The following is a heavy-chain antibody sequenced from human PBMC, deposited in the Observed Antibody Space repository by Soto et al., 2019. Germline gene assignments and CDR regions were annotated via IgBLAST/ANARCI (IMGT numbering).Heavy chain of an antibody. CDR2: IVPIVDTS. J-gene: IGHJ4*02. V-gene: IGHV1-69*12. Sequence: QVQLVQSGAEVWQPASSVKVSCKTSGGTFSSYAITWVRQAPGQGLEWMGGIVPIVDTSTYAQKFQGRVTITADESASTVYMELSSLRSDDTAVYYCVRVVAIPGSPDNWGQGTLVTVSS. CDR1: GGTFSSYA. D-gene: IGHD2-15*01. CDR3: VRVVAIPGSPDN.